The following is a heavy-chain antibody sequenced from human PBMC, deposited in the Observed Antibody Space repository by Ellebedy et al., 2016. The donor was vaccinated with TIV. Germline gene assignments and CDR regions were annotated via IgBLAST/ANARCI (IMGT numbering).Heavy chain of an antibody. Sequence: GESLKTSCAASEFSFSRFGMHLVRQAPGKGLEWVALISYDGSNKYYADSVKGRFTISRDNSKNTLSLQMSSLRAEDTSLYYCAKGRGGGSDSSAPRYYFDDWGLGTLVTVSS. CDR2: ISYDGSNK. CDR1: EFSFSRFG. V-gene: IGHV3-30*18. J-gene: IGHJ4*02. CDR3: AKGRGGGSDSSAPRYYFDD. D-gene: IGHD3-22*01.